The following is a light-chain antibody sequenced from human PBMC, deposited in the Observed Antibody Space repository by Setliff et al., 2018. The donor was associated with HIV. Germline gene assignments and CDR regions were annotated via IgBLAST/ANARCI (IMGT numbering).Light chain of an antibody. V-gene: IGLV2-8*01. Sequence: QSALTQPPSASGSPGQSVTISCTGTSSDVGCYNYVSWYQQHPGKAPKLMIYEVSKRPSGVPDRFSGSKSGNTASLTVSGLQAEDEADYYCSSYAGSNNYVFGTGTKVTV. J-gene: IGLJ1*01. CDR3: SSYAGSNNYV. CDR1: SSDVGCYNY. CDR2: EVS.